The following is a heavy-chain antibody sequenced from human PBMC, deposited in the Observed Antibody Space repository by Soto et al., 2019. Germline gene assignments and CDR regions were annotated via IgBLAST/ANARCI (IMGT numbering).Heavy chain of an antibody. CDR3: ARQGGSSWSHNWFDP. V-gene: IGHV5-51*01. CDR2: IYPGDSDT. J-gene: IGHJ5*02. Sequence: PGEFLKTSCKGSGYNFTSYWIGWVRQKPGKGLEWMGTIYPGDSDTRYSTSFQGQVTTSVGKSISAAYLQWSSLKASDTAMYYCARQGGSSWSHNWFDPWGQGTLVTVSS. CDR1: GYNFTSYW. D-gene: IGHD6-13*01.